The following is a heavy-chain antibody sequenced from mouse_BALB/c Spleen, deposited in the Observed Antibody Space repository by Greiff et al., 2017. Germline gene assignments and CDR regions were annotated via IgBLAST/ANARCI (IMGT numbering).Heavy chain of an antibody. J-gene: IGHJ3*01. Sequence: EVQVVESGAELVKPGASVKLSCTASGFNIKDTYMHWVKQRPEQGLEWIGRIDPANGNTKYDPKFQGKATITADTSSNTAYLQLSSLTSEDTAVYYCARDPFAYWGQGTLVTVSA. CDR3: ARDPFAY. CDR2: IDPANGNT. V-gene: IGHV14-3*02. CDR1: GFNIKDTY.